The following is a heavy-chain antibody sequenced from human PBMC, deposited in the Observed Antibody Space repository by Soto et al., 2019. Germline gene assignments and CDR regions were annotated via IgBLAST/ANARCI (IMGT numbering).Heavy chain of an antibody. J-gene: IGHJ2*01. Sequence: QVQLQASGPGLVKSSETLSLTCTVSGGSISSYYWSWIRQPPGKGLEWIGYIYYSGSTNYNPSLKSRVTISVDTSKNQVSLKLSSVTAADTDVYYCARFNWYFDLWGRGTLVTVSS. CDR3: ARFNWYFDL. V-gene: IGHV4-59*08. CDR2: IYYSGST. CDR1: GGSISSYY.